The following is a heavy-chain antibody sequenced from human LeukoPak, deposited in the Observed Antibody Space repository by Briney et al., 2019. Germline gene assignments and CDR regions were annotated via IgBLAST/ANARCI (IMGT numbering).Heavy chain of an antibody. CDR2: INPNSGGT. CDR3: ARLYYYGSGSYGGGFDP. V-gene: IGHV1-2*02. J-gene: IGHJ5*02. CDR1: GYTFTSYA. Sequence: ASVKVSCKASGYTFTSYAMNWVRQAPGQGLEWMGWINPNSGGTNYAQKFQGRVTMTRDTSISTAYMELSRLRSDDTAVYYCARLYYYGSGSYGGGFDPWGQGTLVTVSS. D-gene: IGHD3-10*01.